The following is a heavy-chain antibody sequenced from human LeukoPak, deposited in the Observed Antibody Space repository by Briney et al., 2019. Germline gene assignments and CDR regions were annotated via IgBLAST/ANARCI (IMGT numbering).Heavy chain of an antibody. CDR1: GGSFSGYY. J-gene: IGHJ4*02. D-gene: IGHD3-10*01. Sequence: KSSETLSLTCAVYGGSFSGYYWSWIRQPPGKGLEWIGEINHSGSTNYNPSLKSRVTISVGTSKNQFSLKLSSVTAADTAVYYCASAPPYYYGSGSSFDYWGQGTLVTVSS. V-gene: IGHV4-34*01. CDR3: ASAPPYYYGSGSSFDY. CDR2: INHSGST.